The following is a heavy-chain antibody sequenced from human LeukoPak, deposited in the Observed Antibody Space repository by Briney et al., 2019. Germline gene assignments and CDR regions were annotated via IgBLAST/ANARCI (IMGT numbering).Heavy chain of an antibody. D-gene: IGHD6-13*01. V-gene: IGHV4-39*01. CDR3: ARGPGEYSSSWYD. J-gene: IGHJ4*02. CDR2: VYYTGNT. CDR1: GVSISSSNSY. Sequence: SETLSLTCTVSGVSISSSNSYWGWIRQPPGKGLEWIGSVYYTGNTYYNASLKSRVTIVIDTSKNQISLRLTSVTATDTAAYYCARGPGEYSSSWYDWGQGTLVTVSS.